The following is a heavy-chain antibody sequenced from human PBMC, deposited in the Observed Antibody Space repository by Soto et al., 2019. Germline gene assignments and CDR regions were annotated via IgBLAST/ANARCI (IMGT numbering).Heavy chain of an antibody. Sequence: PGGSLRLSCAASGFTFSSYAMSWVRQAPGKGLEWVSAISGSGASTYYADSVKGRFTISRDNSKNTLYLQVNSLRADDTAVYYCAKRSSDWYFDYWGQGTLVTVSS. D-gene: IGHD6-19*01. V-gene: IGHV3-23*01. CDR2: ISGSGAST. CDR1: GFTFSSYA. CDR3: AKRSSDWYFDY. J-gene: IGHJ4*02.